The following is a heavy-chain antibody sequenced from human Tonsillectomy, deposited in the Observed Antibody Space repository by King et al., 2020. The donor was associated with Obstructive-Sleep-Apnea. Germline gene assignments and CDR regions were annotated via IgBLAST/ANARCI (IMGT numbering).Heavy chain of an antibody. CDR2: IKPDGSER. V-gene: IGHV3-7*01. D-gene: IGHD4-23*01. Sequence: VQLVESGGGLVQPGGSLRLSCAASGFTFRNSWMSWVRQAPGKGLGWVANIKPDGSERYYVEPGKGRFTISRANAKNSLYLQMNSLRAEDTAVYYCARNFGGDSGNWGQGTLVTVSS. CDR1: GFTFRNSW. CDR3: ARNFGGDSGN. J-gene: IGHJ4*02.